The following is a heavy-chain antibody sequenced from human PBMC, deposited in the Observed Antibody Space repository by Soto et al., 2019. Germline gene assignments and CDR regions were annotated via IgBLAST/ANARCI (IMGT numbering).Heavy chain of an antibody. Sequence: SETLSLTCTVSGGSISSSSYYWGWIRQPPGKGLEWIGSIYYSGSTYYNPSLKSRVTISVDTSKGQFSLKVNSVSAADTAVYYCARAPLRDGSYSIPRTFDCWGPGTLVTVSS. D-gene: IGHD1-26*01. CDR2: IYYSGST. CDR3: ARAPLRDGSYSIPRTFDC. V-gene: IGHV4-39*01. J-gene: IGHJ4*02. CDR1: GGSISSSSYY.